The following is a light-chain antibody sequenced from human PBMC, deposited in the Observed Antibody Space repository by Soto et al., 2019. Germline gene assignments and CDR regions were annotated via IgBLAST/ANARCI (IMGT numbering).Light chain of an antibody. J-gene: IGKJ1*01. CDR1: QNINTY. CDR2: DAS. Sequence: DIQMTQSPSSLSASVGDSVTITCRASQNINTYLNWYQQRPGKAPNLLIYDASTLHSGVPSRFSASGSGTDFTLTVTSLQPEDFATYYCQQSYSSPRTFGQGTKVEIK. V-gene: IGKV1-39*01. CDR3: QQSYSSPRT.